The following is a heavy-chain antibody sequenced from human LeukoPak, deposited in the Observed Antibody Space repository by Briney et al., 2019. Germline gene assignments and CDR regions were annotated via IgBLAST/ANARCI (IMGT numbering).Heavy chain of an antibody. CDR3: AKGPRQQLVTRFDN. CDR2: INSDGSST. CDR1: GFTFSSYW. J-gene: IGHJ4*02. V-gene: IGHV3-74*01. D-gene: IGHD6-13*01. Sequence: GGSLRLSCAASGFTFSSYWMHWVRQAPGKGLVWVSRINSDGSSTSYADSVKGRFTVSRDNSKNTLYLQMSSLRAGDTAVYYCAKGPRQQLVTRFDNWGQGTLVTVSS.